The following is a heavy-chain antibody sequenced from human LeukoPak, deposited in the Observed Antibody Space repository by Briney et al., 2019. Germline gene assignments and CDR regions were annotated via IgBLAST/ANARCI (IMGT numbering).Heavy chain of an antibody. V-gene: IGHV3-23*01. CDR2: ISGSGGST. J-gene: IGHJ4*01. Sequence: HPGGSLRLSCAASGFTLSSYAMSWVRQAPGKGLEWVSAISGSGGSTYYADSVKGRFTIYRDNARNTLYLQMNSLRAEDTAVYYCVRGEEYYFASGSYNYWGHGNLVTVSS. CDR3: VRGEEYYFASGSYNY. CDR1: GFTLSSYA. D-gene: IGHD3-10*01.